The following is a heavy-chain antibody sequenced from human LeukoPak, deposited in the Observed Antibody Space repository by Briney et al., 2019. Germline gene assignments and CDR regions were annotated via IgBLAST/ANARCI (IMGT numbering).Heavy chain of an antibody. J-gene: IGHJ5*02. CDR1: GGSISNYY. V-gene: IGHV4-59*01. Sequence: SETLSLTCTVSGGSISNYYWSWIRQPPGKGLEWIGYISYSGSTNYNPSLKSRVTISVDTSKNQFSLKLSSVTAADTAVYYCARLLRIYGDYNWFDPWGQGTLVTVSS. CDR3: ARLLRIYGDYNWFDP. D-gene: IGHD4-17*01. CDR2: ISYSGST.